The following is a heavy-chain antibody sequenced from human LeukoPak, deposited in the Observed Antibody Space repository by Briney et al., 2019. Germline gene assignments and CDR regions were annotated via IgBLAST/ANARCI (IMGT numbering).Heavy chain of an antibody. CDR3: ATASEAHGWFGP. CDR1: GYTFTSYG. J-gene: IGHJ5*02. Sequence: ASVKVSCKAAGYTFTSYGISWVRQAPGQGLEWLGWIIGHNGDTKYAQKFQDRLFVTADKSTSTAYLDLTSRTSDYTAAEYCATASEAHGWFGPWGQGALVIVS. V-gene: IGHV1-18*01. CDR2: IIGHNGDT.